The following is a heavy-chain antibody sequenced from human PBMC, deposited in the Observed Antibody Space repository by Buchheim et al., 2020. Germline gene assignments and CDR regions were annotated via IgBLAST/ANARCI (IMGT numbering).Heavy chain of an antibody. CDR3: ARQQAGGSYDY. CDR1: GGSISSSSYY. Sequence: QLQLQESGPGLVKPSETLSLTCTVSGGSISSSSYYWGWIRQPPGKGLAWIGSIYYSGSTYYNPSLKSRVTISVDTSKNQFSLKLSSVTAADTAVYYCARQQAGGSYDYWGQGTL. J-gene: IGHJ4*02. V-gene: IGHV4-39*01. D-gene: IGHD1-26*01. CDR2: IYYSGST.